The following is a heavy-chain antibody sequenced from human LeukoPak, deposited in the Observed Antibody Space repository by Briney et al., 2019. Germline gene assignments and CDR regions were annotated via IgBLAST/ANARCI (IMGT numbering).Heavy chain of an antibody. Sequence: SETLSLTCAVYGGSFSGYYWSWIRQPPGKGLEWIGEINHSGSTNYNPSLKSRVTISVDTSKNQFSLKLSSVTAADTAVYYCAKVSSRCLESDFLGQGTLVTVSS. CDR3: AKVSSRCLESDF. V-gene: IGHV4-34*01. J-gene: IGHJ4*02. D-gene: IGHD2-2*01. CDR1: GGSFSGYY. CDR2: INHSGST.